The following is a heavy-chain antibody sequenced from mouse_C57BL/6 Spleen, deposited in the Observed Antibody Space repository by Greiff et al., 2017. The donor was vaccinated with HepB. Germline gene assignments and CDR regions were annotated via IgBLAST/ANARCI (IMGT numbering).Heavy chain of an antibody. CDR2: IYPSDSET. Sequence: VQLQQPGAELVRPGSSVKLSCKASGYTFTSYWMDWVKQRPGQGLEWIGNIYPSDSETHYNQKFKDKATLTVDKSSSTAYMQLSSLTSEDSAVYYCARWGLLRYLDYWGQGTTLTVSS. CDR3: ARWGLLRYLDY. J-gene: IGHJ2*01. CDR1: GYTFTSYW. V-gene: IGHV1-61*01. D-gene: IGHD1-1*01.